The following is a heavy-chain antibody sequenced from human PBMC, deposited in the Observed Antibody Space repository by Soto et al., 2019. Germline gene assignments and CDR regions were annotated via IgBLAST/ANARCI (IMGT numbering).Heavy chain of an antibody. Sequence: QVQLVESGGGVVQPGRSLRLSCAASGFTFSSYGMHWVRQAPGKGLEWVAVIWLDGSNKYYADSVKGRFTISRDNSKNTLYLQMNSMSAEDTAVYYCERGLWAFEYWGQGNLVTVSS. CDR2: IWLDGSNK. D-gene: IGHD5-18*01. CDR3: ERGLWAFEY. J-gene: IGHJ4*02. V-gene: IGHV3-33*01. CDR1: GFTFSSYG.